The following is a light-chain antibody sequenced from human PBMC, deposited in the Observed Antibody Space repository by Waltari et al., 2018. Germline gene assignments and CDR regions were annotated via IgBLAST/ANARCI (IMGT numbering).Light chain of an antibody. Sequence: VLTQSPGTLSLSPGERATLSCRASQRLTKNYLAWYQQKPGQAPRLLIYGASSRAAGIRDRFSGSGSGTDFALTISRLEPEDSAVYYCQQYGSSILYTFGQGTKLEIQ. V-gene: IGKV3-20*01. CDR2: GAS. CDR1: QRLTKNY. CDR3: QQYGSSILYT. J-gene: IGKJ2*01.